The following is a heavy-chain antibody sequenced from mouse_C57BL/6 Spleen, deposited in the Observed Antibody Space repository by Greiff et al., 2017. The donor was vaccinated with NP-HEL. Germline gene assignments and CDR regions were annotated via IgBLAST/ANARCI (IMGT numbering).Heavy chain of an antibody. CDR2: IYPGDGDT. J-gene: IGHJ4*01. CDR1: GYAFSSSW. V-gene: IGHV1-82*01. Sequence: VQLQQSGPELVKPGASVKISCKASGYAFSSSWMNWVKQRPGKGLEWIGRIYPGDGDTNYNGKFKGQATLTADKSSSTAYMQLSSLTSEDSAVYFWAGSAIYCYGNTNEGGCWGQGASVTVAT. CDR3: AGSAIYCYGNTNEGGC. D-gene: IGHD1-1*01.